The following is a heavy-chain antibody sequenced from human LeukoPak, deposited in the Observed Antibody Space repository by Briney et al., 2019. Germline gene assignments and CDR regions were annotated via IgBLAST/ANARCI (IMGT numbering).Heavy chain of an antibody. Sequence: GASVKVSFKASVYTFTSYDINWVRQATGQGLEWMGWISAYNGNTNYAQKLQGRVTINTDTSTSTASMDLRSLRADDTAVYYCASSTCSSTSCYVGVGLFFWGQGTLVTVSS. D-gene: IGHD2-2*01. CDR2: ISAYNGNT. J-gene: IGHJ4*02. V-gene: IGHV1-18*01. CDR1: VYTFTSYD. CDR3: ASSTCSSTSCYVGVGLFF.